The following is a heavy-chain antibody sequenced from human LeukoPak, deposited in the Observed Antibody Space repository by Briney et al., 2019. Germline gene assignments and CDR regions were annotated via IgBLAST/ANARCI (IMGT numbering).Heavy chain of an antibody. V-gene: IGHV4-59*08. CDR2: IYYSGST. CDR3: ARAPYNWNDYAFDI. J-gene: IGHJ3*02. Sequence: SETLSLTRTVSGDSISHSYWSWIRQPPGKGLEWIGYIYYSGSTDYNPSLKSRVTILVDTSKNQFSLKLSSVTAADTAVYYCARAPYNWNDYAFDIWGQGTMVTVSS. CDR1: GDSISHSY. D-gene: IGHD1-20*01.